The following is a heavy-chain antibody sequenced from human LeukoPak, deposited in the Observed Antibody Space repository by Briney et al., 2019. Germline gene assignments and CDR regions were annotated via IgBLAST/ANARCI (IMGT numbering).Heavy chain of an antibody. J-gene: IGHJ4*02. CDR1: GFSFSTYW. CDR2: IKQDGSET. D-gene: IGHD3-3*01. CDR3: ARGGGFLEWLSYYFDY. V-gene: IGHV3-7*01. Sequence: GGSLRLSCAASGFSFSTYWMTWVRQAPGKGLEWVANIKQDGSETYYLDSVKGRFTISRDNAKNSLFLQMNSLRAEDTAVYYCARGGGFLEWLSYYFDYWGQGTLVTVSS.